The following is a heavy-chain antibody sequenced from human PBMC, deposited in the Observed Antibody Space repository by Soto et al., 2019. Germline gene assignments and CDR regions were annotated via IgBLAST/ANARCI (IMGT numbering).Heavy chain of an antibody. Sequence: EVQLVESGGGLVQPGGSLRLSCAASGFTFSSYSMNWVRQAPGKGLEWVSSISSSSSYIYYADSVKGRFTISRDNAKNPLYLQMNSLRAEDTAVYYCARDLISTMVRGVISGRYDYWGQGTLVTVSS. CDR3: ARDLISTMVRGVISGRYDY. J-gene: IGHJ4*02. V-gene: IGHV3-21*01. CDR2: ISSSSSYI. D-gene: IGHD3-10*01. CDR1: GFTFSSYS.